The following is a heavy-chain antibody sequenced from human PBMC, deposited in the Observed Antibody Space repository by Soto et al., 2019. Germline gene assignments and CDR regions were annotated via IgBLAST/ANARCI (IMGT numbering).Heavy chain of an antibody. Sequence: GGSLKLSFASSGFSFSIYAMSWFRQAPGKGLEWVSAISGSGGSTYYADSVKGRFTISRDNSKNTLYLQMNSLRAEDTAVYYCAKERQLKRYGSIDGREGWGQGNTVTVSS. CDR3: AKERQLKRYGSIDGREG. D-gene: IGHD1-26*01. CDR2: ISGSGGST. J-gene: IGHJ6*01. V-gene: IGHV3-23*01. CDR1: GFSFSIYA.